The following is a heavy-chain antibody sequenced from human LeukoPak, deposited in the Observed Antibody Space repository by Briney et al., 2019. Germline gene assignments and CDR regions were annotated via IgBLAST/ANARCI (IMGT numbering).Heavy chain of an antibody. D-gene: IGHD1-26*01. Sequence: GGSLRLSCAASGFTFSTYGMNWVRQAPGKGLEWVAAISSSSRDIFYADSVRGRFSISRDNTQNSLSLQMNNLRAEDTAVYYCVREAAATLFDYWGQGTLVTVSS. V-gene: IGHV3-21*01. CDR2: ISSSSRDI. CDR3: VREAAATLFDY. CDR1: GFTFSTYG. J-gene: IGHJ4*02.